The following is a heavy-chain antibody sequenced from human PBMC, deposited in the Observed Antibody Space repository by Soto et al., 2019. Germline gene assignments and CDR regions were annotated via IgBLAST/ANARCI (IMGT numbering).Heavy chain of an antibody. CDR1: GGSISSYY. V-gene: IGHV4-59*01. Sequence: SETLPLTCTVSGGSISSYYWSWIRQPPGKGLEWIGYIYYRGSTNYNPSLKSRVTISVATSKNQFSLKLSSVTAADTAVYYCARVIGGYDYYYYYGMDVWGQGTTVTV. D-gene: IGHD5-12*01. CDR3: ARVIGGYDYYYYYGMDV. CDR2: IYYRGST. J-gene: IGHJ6*02.